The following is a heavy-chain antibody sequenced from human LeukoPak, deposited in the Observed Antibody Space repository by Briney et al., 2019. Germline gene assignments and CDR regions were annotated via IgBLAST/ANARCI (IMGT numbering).Heavy chain of an antibody. D-gene: IGHD1-26*01. J-gene: IGHJ6*03. CDR1: GGSISSYY. V-gene: IGHV4-4*07. CDR3: AGSGGRAYYYYYMDV. CDR2: IYTSGST. Sequence: SETLSLTCTVSGGSISSYYWGWIRQPAGKGLEWIGRIYTSGSTNYNPSLKSRVTISVDTSKNQFSLKLSSVTAADTAVYYCAGSGGRAYYYYYMDVWGKGTTVTVSS.